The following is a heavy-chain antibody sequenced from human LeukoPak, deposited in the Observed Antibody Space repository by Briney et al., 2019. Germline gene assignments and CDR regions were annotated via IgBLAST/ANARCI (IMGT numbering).Heavy chain of an antibody. CDR1: GFTFSSYG. CDR2: IWYDGSNK. J-gene: IGHJ4*02. V-gene: IGHV3-33*06. Sequence: PGGSLRLSCAASGFTFSSYGMHWVRQAPGKGLEGVAVIWYDGSNKYYADSVKGRFTISRDNSKNTLYLQMNSLRAEDTAVYYCANDIVGATAYWGQGTLVTVSS. D-gene: IGHD1-26*01. CDR3: ANDIVGATAY.